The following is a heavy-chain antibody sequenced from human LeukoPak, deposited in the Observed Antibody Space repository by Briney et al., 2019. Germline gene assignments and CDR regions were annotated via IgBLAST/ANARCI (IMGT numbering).Heavy chain of an antibody. J-gene: IGHJ4*02. V-gene: IGHV3-30-3*01. D-gene: IGHD1-20*01. Sequence: GRSLRLSCAASGFTFSSYAMHWVRQAPGKGLEWVAVISYDGSNKYYADSVKGRFTISRDNSKNTLYLQMNSLRAEDTAVYYCARDNWNGYWGQGTLVTVSS. CDR3: ARDNWNGY. CDR2: ISYDGSNK. CDR1: GFTFSSYA.